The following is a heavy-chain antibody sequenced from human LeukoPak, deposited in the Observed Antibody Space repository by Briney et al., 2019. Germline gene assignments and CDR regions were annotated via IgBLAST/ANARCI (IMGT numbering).Heavy chain of an antibody. CDR1: GYSFTSYW. Sequence: GESLKISCKGSGYSFTSYWIGWVRQTPGKGLEWMGIIYPGDSDTRYSPSFQGQVTISADKSISTAYLQWSSLKASDTAMYYCARPEDYYGSGSYYANWGQGTLVTVSS. CDR3: ARPEDYYGSGSYYAN. V-gene: IGHV5-51*01. J-gene: IGHJ4*02. D-gene: IGHD3-10*01. CDR2: IYPGDSDT.